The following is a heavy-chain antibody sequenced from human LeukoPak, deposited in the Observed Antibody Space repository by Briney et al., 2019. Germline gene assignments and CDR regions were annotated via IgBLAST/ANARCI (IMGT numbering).Heavy chain of an antibody. CDR3: ARTVQYCSGGSCYSWYLLADNWFDP. CDR2: INHSGST. J-gene: IGHJ5*02. D-gene: IGHD2-15*01. V-gene: IGHV4-34*01. Sequence: PSETLSLTCAVYGGSFSGYYWSWIRQPPGKGLEWIGEINHSGSTNYNPSLKGQVTISVDTSKNQFSLKPSSVTAADTAVYYCARTVQYCSGGSCYSWYLLADNWFDPWGQGTLVTVSS. CDR1: GGSFSGYY.